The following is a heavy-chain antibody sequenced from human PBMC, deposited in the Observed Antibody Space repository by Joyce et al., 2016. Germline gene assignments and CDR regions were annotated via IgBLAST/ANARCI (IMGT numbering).Heavy chain of an antibody. Sequence: QVQLQESGRGLVKPSGTLSLTCAVSGGSISSSNWWSWVRQPPGKGLEWIGEISHSGSTNYNPSLKSRVTISVDKSKNQFSLNLSSVTAVDTALYYCARHRPSTTAFDYWGQGTLVTVSS. CDR2: ISHSGST. J-gene: IGHJ4*02. V-gene: IGHV4-4*02. CDR3: ARHRPSTTAFDY. CDR1: GGSISSSNW. D-gene: IGHD1-1*01.